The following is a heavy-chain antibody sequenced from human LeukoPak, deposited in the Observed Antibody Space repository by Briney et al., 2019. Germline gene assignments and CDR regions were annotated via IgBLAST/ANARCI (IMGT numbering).Heavy chain of an antibody. CDR2: IYYSGST. D-gene: IGHD3-16*01. Sequence: SETLSLTCTVSGGSISSYYWSWIRQPPGKGLEWIGYIYYSGSTNYNPSLRSRVTISVDTSKNQFSLKLSSVTAADTAVYYCARETSQKGAHYMDVWGKGTTITISS. J-gene: IGHJ6*03. CDR3: ARETSQKGAHYMDV. V-gene: IGHV4-59*01. CDR1: GGSISSYY.